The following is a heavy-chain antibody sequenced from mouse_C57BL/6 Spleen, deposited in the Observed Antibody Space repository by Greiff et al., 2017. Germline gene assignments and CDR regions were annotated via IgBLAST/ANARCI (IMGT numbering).Heavy chain of an antibody. Sequence: QVQLQQSGAELVKPGASVKMSCKASGYTFTSYWITWVKQRPGQGLEWIGDIYPGSGSTNYNEKFKSKATLTVDTSSSTAYMQLSSLTSEDSAVYYCAREEGSSGLYAMDYWGQGTSVTVSS. CDR2: IYPGSGST. J-gene: IGHJ4*01. CDR1: GYTFTSYW. CDR3: AREEGSSGLYAMDY. V-gene: IGHV1-55*01. D-gene: IGHD3-2*02.